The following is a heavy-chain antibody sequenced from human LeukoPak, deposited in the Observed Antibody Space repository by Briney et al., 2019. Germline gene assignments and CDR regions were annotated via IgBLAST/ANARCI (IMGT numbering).Heavy chain of an antibody. V-gene: IGHV1-69*04. D-gene: IGHD2-21*01. CDR3: ASPSGDYCGGDCYSNYFDY. J-gene: IGHJ4*02. Sequence: SVKVSCKASGYTFTSYDINWVRQATGQGLEWMGRIIPILGIANYAQKFQGRVTITADKSTSTAYMELSSLRSEDTAVYYCASPSGDYCGGDCYSNYFDYWGQGTLVTVSS. CDR2: IIPILGIA. CDR1: GYTFTSYD.